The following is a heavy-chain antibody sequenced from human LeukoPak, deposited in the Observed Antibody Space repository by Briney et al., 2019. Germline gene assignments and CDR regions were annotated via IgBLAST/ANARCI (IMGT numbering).Heavy chain of an antibody. D-gene: IGHD3-10*01. V-gene: IGHV5-51*01. CDR2: IYPGDSDT. Sequence: GESLKISCKGFGDSFTSYWNGWGRQMPGKGVEWMGIIYPGDSDTRYSPSFQGQVTSSADKSTSTAYLQCSSLKASDTAMYYCARHLYGSGYDYWGQGTLVTVSS. CDR3: ARHLYGSGYDY. J-gene: IGHJ4*01. CDR1: GDSFTSYW.